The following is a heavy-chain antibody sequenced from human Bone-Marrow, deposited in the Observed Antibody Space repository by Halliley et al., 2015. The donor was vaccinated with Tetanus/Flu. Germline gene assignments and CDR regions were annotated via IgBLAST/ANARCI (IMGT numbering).Heavy chain of an antibody. J-gene: IGHJ4*02. Sequence: SLRLSCAASGFTFSNYAMLWVRQAPGRGLEWVSGISRDDDITYYADFVKGRFNISRDNSKNTLYLQMNSLRAEDTAIYFCAKDFRYYYGSGNFYPFDSWGQGTLVTVSS. CDR3: AKDFRYYYGSGNFYPFDS. CDR2: ISRDDDIT. D-gene: IGHD3-10*01. V-gene: IGHV3-23*01. CDR1: GFTFSNYA.